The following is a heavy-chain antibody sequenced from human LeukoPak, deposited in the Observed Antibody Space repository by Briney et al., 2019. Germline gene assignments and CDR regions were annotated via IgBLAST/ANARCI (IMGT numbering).Heavy chain of an antibody. V-gene: IGHV5-51*01. J-gene: IGHJ4*02. CDR3: ARLLGSSSSSWASFDY. Sequence: SGESLKISCKGSGYSFTTYWIGWVRQIPGKGLEWMGIIYPGDSHTIYSPSFRGQVTMSADKSISTAYLQWSSLKASDTAMYYCARLLGSSSSSWASFDYWGQGTLVTVPS. CDR2: IYPGDSHT. CDR1: GYSFTTYW. D-gene: IGHD6-13*01.